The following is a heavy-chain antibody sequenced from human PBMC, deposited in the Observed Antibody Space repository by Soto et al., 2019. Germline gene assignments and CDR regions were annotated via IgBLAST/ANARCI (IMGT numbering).Heavy chain of an antibody. Sequence: PSETLSLTCTVSGGSISSSSYYWGWIRQPPGKVLEWIGSIYYSGSTYYNPSLKSRVTISVDTSKNQFSLKLSSVTAADTAVYYCASRVRDISVLPVPPQDYWREGTLVTVSS. CDR1: GGSISSSSYY. D-gene: IGHD3-10*02. CDR3: ASRVRDISVLPVPPQDY. CDR2: IYYSGST. J-gene: IGHJ4*02. V-gene: IGHV4-39*01.